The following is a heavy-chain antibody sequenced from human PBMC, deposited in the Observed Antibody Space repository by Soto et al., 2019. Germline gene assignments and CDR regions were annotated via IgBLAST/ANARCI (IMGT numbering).Heavy chain of an antibody. CDR2: VSPDGSST. CDR1: GFTFSSYW. CDR3: ARDQDTYGQAVFDS. V-gene: IGHV3-74*03. D-gene: IGHD2-15*01. J-gene: IGHJ4*02. Sequence: GGSLRLSCAASGFTFSSYWMHWVRQVPGKGLVWVSRVSPDGSSTTYADSVKGRFTISRDNAKNTMFLQMNNLRVDDTALYFCARDQDTYGQAVFDSWGQGTLVTVSS.